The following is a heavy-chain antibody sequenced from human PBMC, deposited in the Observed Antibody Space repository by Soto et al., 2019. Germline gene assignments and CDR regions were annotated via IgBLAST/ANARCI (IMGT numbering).Heavy chain of an antibody. Sequence: PSGSLRLSGVASGFTFSNYGMHWFCQAPRTGLDCGAGIDYNEINQYYRDHVKGRFTISRDQSKNTLYLQINSLRAEATAVYYCARDFCPVPNCYDLWGQGVLVTVSS. CDR2: IDYNEINQ. V-gene: IGHV3-33*01. CDR1: GFTFSNYG. D-gene: IGHD3-3*01. J-gene: IGHJ4*02. CDR3: ARDFCPVPNCYDL.